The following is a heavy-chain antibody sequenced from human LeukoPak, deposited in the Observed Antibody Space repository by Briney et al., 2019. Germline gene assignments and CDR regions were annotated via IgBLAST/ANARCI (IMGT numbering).Heavy chain of an antibody. J-gene: IGHJ4*02. Sequence: PSETLSLTCTVSGGSIRSYYWSWIRQPPGKGLEWIGYIHYTGSTNYNPSLKSRVTISVDTSKNQFSLQLSSVTATDTAVYFCARHSSSWHPDYWGQGTLVTVSS. CDR1: GGSIRSYY. CDR3: ARHSSSWHPDY. CDR2: IHYTGST. V-gene: IGHV4-59*08. D-gene: IGHD6-13*01.